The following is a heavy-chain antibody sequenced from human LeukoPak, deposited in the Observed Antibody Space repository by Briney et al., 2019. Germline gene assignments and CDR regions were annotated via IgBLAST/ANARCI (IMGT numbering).Heavy chain of an antibody. J-gene: IGHJ6*02. D-gene: IGHD3-10*01. CDR2: ISSNGGST. CDR3: ARDMGSYYGYYYGMDV. Sequence: SGGSLRLSCAASGFTFSNYAMHWVRQAPGKGLEYVSAISSNGGSTYYANSVKGRFTISRDNSKNTLYLQMGSLRAEDMAVYYCARDMGSYYGYYYGMDVWGQGTTVTVSS. CDR1: GFTFSNYA. V-gene: IGHV3-64*01.